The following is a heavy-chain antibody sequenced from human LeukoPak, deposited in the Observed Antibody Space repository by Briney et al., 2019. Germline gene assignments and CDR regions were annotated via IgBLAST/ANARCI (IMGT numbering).Heavy chain of an antibody. Sequence: GRSLRLSCAASGFTFSSYGMHWVRQAPGKGLEWVAVISYDGSNKYYADSVKGRFTISRDNSKNTLYLQMNSLRAEDTAVYYCARVRSGWYDAFDIWGQGTMVTVSS. CDR1: GFTFSSYG. J-gene: IGHJ3*02. CDR3: ARVRSGWYDAFDI. CDR2: ISYDGSNK. D-gene: IGHD6-19*01. V-gene: IGHV3-30*03.